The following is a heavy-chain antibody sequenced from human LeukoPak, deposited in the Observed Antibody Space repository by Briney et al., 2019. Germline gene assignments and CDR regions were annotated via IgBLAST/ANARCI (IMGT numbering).Heavy chain of an antibody. D-gene: IGHD3-3*01. CDR3: TTDRAADFWSGYCPYFGY. V-gene: IGHV3-15*01. CDR2: IKSKTDGGTT. CDR1: GFTFSNAW. J-gene: IGHJ4*02. Sequence: GGSLRLSCAASGFTFSNAWMSWVRQAPGKGLEWVGRIKSKTDGGTTDYAAPVKGRFTISRDDSKNTLYLQMNSLKTEDTAVYYCTTDRAADFWSGYCPYFGYWGQGTLVTVSS.